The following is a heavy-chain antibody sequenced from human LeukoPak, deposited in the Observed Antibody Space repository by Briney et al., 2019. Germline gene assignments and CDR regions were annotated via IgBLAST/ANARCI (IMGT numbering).Heavy chain of an antibody. D-gene: IGHD2-2*01. CDR1: GFTFSGSG. CDR3: ARSPPSWYFDY. Sequence: PPGGSLRLSCAASGFTFSGSGIHWVRQAPGKGLEWVAFIRYHGSDKFYADSVKGRFTISRDNSKNTLYLQMNSLRPEDTSVYYCARSPPSWYFDYWGQGTLVTVSS. V-gene: IGHV3-30*02. J-gene: IGHJ4*02. CDR2: IRYHGSDK.